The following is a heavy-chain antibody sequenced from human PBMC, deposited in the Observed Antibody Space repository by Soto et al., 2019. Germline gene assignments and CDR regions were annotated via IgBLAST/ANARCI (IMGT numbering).Heavy chain of an antibody. CDR2: IYYSGST. V-gene: IGHV4-59*08. J-gene: IGHJ4*02. D-gene: IGHD4-17*01. CDR1: GGSFSGFY. CDR3: ARHPTVTEYYFDY. Sequence: SETLSLTCAVYGGSFSGFYWSWIRQPPGKGLEWIGYIYYSGSTNYNPSLKSRVTISVDTSKNQFSLKLSSVTAADTAVYYCARHPTVTEYYFDYWGQGTLVTVSS.